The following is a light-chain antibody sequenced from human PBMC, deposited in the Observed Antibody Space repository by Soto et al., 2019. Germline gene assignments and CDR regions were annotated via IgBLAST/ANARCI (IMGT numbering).Light chain of an antibody. Sequence: EIVMTQSPATLSASPGERATLSCRASQSVSSNLAWYQQKPGQAPRLLIYGASTRATGIPARFSGSGSGTEFTLTISSLQSEDFAVYYCQQYGSSRRTFGQGTKVDIK. CDR3: QQYGSSRRT. J-gene: IGKJ1*01. CDR2: GAS. V-gene: IGKV3-15*01. CDR1: QSVSSN.